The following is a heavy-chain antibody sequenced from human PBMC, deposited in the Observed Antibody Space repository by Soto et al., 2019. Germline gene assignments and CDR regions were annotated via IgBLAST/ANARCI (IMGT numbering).Heavy chain of an antibody. CDR2: IYYSGST. CDR3: ARDKYYYDSSGYYYYFDY. J-gene: IGHJ4*02. D-gene: IGHD3-22*01. Sequence: SETLSLTCTVSGGSISSYYWSWLRQPPGKGLEWIGYIYYSGSTNYNPSLKSRVTISVDTSKNQFSLKLSSVTAADTAVYYCARDKYYYDSSGYYYYFDYWGQGTLVTVSS. CDR1: GGSISSYY. V-gene: IGHV4-59*01.